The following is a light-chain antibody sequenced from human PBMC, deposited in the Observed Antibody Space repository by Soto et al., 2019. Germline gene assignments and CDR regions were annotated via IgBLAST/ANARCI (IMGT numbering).Light chain of an antibody. J-gene: IGKJ1*01. CDR3: QQYGSSFWT. CDR1: QSVSSSY. CDR2: GAS. Sequence: EIVLTQSPGTLSLSPGERATRSCRASQSVSSSYLAWYQQKPGQAPRLLIYGASSRATGIPDRFSGSGSGTDFTLTISRLEPEDFAVYYCQQYGSSFWTFGQGTKVDIK. V-gene: IGKV3-20*01.